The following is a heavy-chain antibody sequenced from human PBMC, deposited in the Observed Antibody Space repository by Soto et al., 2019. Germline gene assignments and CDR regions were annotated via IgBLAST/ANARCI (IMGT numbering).Heavy chain of an antibody. CDR1: GYTFTSYG. CDR3: AREPLTRRGYSYGPGIDY. CDR2: ISAYNGNT. D-gene: IGHD5-18*01. J-gene: IGHJ4*02. Sequence: QVQLVQSGAEVKKPGASVKVSCKASGYTFTSYGISWVRQAPGQGLEWMGWISAYNGNTNYAQKLQGRVTMTTDTATSTAYMERRSLRSDDTAVYYCAREPLTRRGYSYGPGIDYWGQGPLVTVSS. V-gene: IGHV1-18*01.